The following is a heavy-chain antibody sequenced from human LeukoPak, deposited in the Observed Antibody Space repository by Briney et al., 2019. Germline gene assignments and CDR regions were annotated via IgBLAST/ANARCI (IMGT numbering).Heavy chain of an antibody. Sequence: ASVKVSCKASGYTFTSYDINWVRQAPGQGLEWMGIINPSGGSTSYAQKFQGRVTMTRDTSTSTVYMELSSLRSEDTAVYYCASGYSSGWPRDYWGQGTLVTVSS. CDR1: GYTFTSYD. CDR2: INPSGGST. CDR3: ASGYSSGWPRDY. V-gene: IGHV1-46*01. J-gene: IGHJ4*02. D-gene: IGHD6-19*01.